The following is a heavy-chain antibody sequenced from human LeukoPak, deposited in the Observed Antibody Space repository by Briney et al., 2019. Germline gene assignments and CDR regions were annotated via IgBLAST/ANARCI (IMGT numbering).Heavy chain of an antibody. CDR2: IKQDGSEK. J-gene: IGHJ4*02. Sequence: PGGSLRLSCAASGFTFSSYWMSWVRQAPGKGLEWVANIKQDGSEKYYVDSVKGRFTISRDNAKNSLYLQMNSLRAEDTAVYYCARTGWYSYGYFDYWGQGTLVTVSS. V-gene: IGHV3-7*01. D-gene: IGHD5-18*01. CDR1: GFTFSSYW. CDR3: ARTGWYSYGYFDY.